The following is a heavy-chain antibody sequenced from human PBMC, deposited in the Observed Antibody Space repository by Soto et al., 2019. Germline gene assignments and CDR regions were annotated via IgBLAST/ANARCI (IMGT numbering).Heavy chain of an antibody. CDR3: AKDAKILDWLPTSYYYDF. Sequence: GGSLRLSCSASGFSVSGSYMSWVRQSPGKGLEWVSVIYGGGSTYCADSVRGRFTISRDNSKNTLYLQMYSLRAEDTAVYYCAKDAKILDWLPTSYYYDFWGRGALVTVSS. J-gene: IGHJ4*02. D-gene: IGHD3-9*01. CDR1: GFSVSGSY. CDR2: IYGGGST. V-gene: IGHV3-53*01.